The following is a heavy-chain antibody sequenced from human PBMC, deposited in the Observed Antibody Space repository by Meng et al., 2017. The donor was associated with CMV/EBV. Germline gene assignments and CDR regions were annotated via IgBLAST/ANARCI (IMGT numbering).Heavy chain of an antibody. V-gene: IGHV3-48*04. CDR2: ISSSSSTI. J-gene: IGHJ6*02. CDR3: ARDRALYCSSTSCYNIGGYYYGMDV. Sequence: GGSLRLSCAASGFTFSSYSMNWVRQAPGKGLEWVSYISSSSSTIYYADSVKGRFTISRDNAKNSLYLQMNSLRAEDTAVYYCARDRALYCSSTSCYNIGGYYYGMDVWGQGTTVTVSS. CDR1: GFTFSSYS. D-gene: IGHD2-2*02.